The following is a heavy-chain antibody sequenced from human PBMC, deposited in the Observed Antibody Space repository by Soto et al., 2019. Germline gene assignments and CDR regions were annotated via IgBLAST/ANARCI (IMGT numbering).Heavy chain of an antibody. V-gene: IGHV3-23*01. J-gene: IGHJ4*02. D-gene: IGHD2-15*01. CDR3: AKDAKYCGGGSCYSAFDY. CDR2: ITGSGGST. Sequence: GGSLRLSCAASGFAFSTYAINWVRQAPGKGLEWVSAITGSGGSTYYADSVKGRFTISRDNSKNTLYLQMNSLRAEDTAVYYCAKDAKYCGGGSCYSAFDYWGQGTLVTVSS. CDR1: GFAFSTYA.